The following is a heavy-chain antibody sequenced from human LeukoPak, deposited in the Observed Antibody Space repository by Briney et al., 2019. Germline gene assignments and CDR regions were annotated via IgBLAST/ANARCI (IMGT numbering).Heavy chain of an antibody. CDR1: GFTVSSNY. V-gene: IGHV3-53*01. CDR2: IYSGGST. CDR3: ARDMTTVTTGDY. Sequence: GGSLRLSCAASGFTVSSNYMSWVRQAPGKGLEWVSVIYSGGSTYYADSVKGRFTISGDNSKNTLYLQMNSLRAEDTAVYYCARDMTTVTTGDYWGQGTLVTVSS. J-gene: IGHJ4*02. D-gene: IGHD4-17*01.